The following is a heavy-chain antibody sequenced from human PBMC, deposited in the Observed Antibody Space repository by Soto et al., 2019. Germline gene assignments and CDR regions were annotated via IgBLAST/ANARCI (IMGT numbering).Heavy chain of an antibody. V-gene: IGHV2-70*11. D-gene: IGHD3-3*01. CDR3: ARSLDYDFWSGYQPELPDY. CDR2: IDWDDDK. J-gene: IGHJ4*02. Sequence: SGPTLVNPTQTLTLTCTFSGFSLNTSGKCVSWIRQPPGKALEWLARIDWDDDKYYSTSLKTRLTISKDTSKNQVVLTMTNMDPVDTATYYCARSLDYDFWSGYQPELPDYWGQGTLVTVSS. CDR1: GFSLNTSGKC.